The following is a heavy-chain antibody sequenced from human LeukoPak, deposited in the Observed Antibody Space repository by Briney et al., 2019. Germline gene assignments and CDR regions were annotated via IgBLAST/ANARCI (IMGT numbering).Heavy chain of an antibody. V-gene: IGHV4-39*07. J-gene: IGHJ6*03. CDR1: GGSIGSSSYY. CDR2: IYYSGST. CDR3: ARQRKADIVVVPAAAYYYYYYYMDV. D-gene: IGHD2-2*01. Sequence: SETLSLTCTVSGGSIGSSSYYWGWIRQPPGKGLEWIGSIYYSGSTYYNPSLKIRVTISVDTSKNQFSLKLSSVTAADTAVYYCARQRKADIVVVPAAAYYYYYYYMDVWGKGTTVTVSS.